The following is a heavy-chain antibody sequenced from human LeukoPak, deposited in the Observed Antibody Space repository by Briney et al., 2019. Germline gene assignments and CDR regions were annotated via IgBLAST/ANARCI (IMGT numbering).Heavy chain of an antibody. V-gene: IGHV4-39*07. CDR3: ARDHPTGDSSGSYYYYYGMDV. D-gene: IGHD3-22*01. Sequence: SETLSLTCTVSGGSISSSSYYWGWIRQPPGKGLEWIGSIYYSGSTNYNPSLKSRVTISVDTSKNQFSLKLSSVTAADTAVYYCARDHPTGDSSGSYYYYYGMDVWGQGTTVTVSS. CDR1: GGSISSSSYY. J-gene: IGHJ6*02. CDR2: IYYSGST.